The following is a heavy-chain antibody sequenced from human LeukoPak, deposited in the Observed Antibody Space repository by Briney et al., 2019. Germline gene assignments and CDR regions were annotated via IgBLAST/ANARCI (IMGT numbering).Heavy chain of an antibody. Sequence: SETLSLTCTVSGSSINSAYYWSWIRQPPGKGLEWIGEINHSGSTNYNPSLKSRVTISVDTSKNQFSLKLSSVTAADTAVYYCARGILTGPPLYYWGQGTLVTVSS. CDR2: INHSGST. D-gene: IGHD3-9*01. V-gene: IGHV4-34*01. CDR1: GSSINSAYY. CDR3: ARGILTGPPLYY. J-gene: IGHJ4*02.